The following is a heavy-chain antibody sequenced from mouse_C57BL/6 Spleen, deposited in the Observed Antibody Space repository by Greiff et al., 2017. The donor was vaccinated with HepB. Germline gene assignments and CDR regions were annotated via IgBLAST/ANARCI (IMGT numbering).Heavy chain of an antibody. Sequence: QVTLKESGPGILQPSQTLSLTCSFSGFSLSTFGMGVGWIRQPPGKGVEWLAHIWWDDDKYYNPALKRRLTNSKDTSKNQVFLKIANVDTADTATYYCARIIRRAYYSNYEDFDYWGQGTTLTVSS. D-gene: IGHD2-5*01. CDR1: GFSLSTFGMG. CDR2: IWWDDDK. V-gene: IGHV8-8*01. CDR3: ARIIRRAYYSNYEDFDY. J-gene: IGHJ2*01.